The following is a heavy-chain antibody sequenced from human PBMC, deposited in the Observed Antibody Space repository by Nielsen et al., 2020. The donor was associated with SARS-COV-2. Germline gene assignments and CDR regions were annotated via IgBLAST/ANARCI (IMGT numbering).Heavy chain of an antibody. CDR3: ARDRRDLVPDYYLDQSFYGLDV. D-gene: IGHD3-9*01. V-gene: IGHV4-30-2*02. CDR2: IYHSGST. J-gene: IGHJ6*02. Sequence: RQAPGKGLEWIGYIYHSGSTYYNPSLKSRVTISVDRSKNQFSLKVTSVTAADTAVYYCARDRRDLVPDYYLDQSFYGLDVWGQGTTVTVSS.